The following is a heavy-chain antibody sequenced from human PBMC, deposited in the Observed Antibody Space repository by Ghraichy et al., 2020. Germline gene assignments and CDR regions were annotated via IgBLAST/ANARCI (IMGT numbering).Heavy chain of an antibody. V-gene: IGHV3-48*03. CDR2: ISSSGSTI. Sequence: GESLNISCAASGFTFSSYEMNWVRQAPGKGLEWVSYISSSGSTIYYADSVKGRFTISRDNAKNSLYLQMNSLRAEDTAVYYCARDLLGGIVGAPGIFDYWGQGTLVTVSS. J-gene: IGHJ4*02. CDR3: ARDLLGGIVGAPGIFDY. D-gene: IGHD1-26*01. CDR1: GFTFSSYE.